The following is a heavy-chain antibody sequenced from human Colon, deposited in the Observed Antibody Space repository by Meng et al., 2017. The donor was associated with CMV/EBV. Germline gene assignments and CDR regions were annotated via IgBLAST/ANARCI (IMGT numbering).Heavy chain of an antibody. CDR3: ARDTISGVVAFDY. J-gene: IGHJ4*02. CDR2: IVSSGTYI. CDR1: GFTFSSYS. Sequence: ESLKISCAASGFTFSSYSMNWVRQASGKGLEWVSSIVSSGTYIFYADSVKGRFTISRDNAKNLVYLQMNNLRAEDTGVYYCARDTISGVVAFDYWGQGTLVTVSS. D-gene: IGHD3-3*01. V-gene: IGHV3-21*06.